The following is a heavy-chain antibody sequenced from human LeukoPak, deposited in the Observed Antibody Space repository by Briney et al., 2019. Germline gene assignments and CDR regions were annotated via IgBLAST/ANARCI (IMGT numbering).Heavy chain of an antibody. J-gene: IGHJ6*03. V-gene: IGHV4-38-2*01. D-gene: IGHD3-16*01. CDR3: ARGGYYYYYMDV. CDR2: IYHSGNT. Sequence: SGTLSLTCAVSGYSISSGDYWAWIRQPPGKGLEWIGSIYHSGNTYYKPSLKSRLTISVDTSKNQFSLKMSSVTAADTAVYYCARGGYYYYYMDVWGKGTTVTVSS. CDR1: GYSISSGDY.